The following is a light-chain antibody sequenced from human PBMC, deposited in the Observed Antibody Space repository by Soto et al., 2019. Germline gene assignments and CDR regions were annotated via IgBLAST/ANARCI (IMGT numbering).Light chain of an antibody. CDR2: RAS. V-gene: IGKV1-5*03. J-gene: IGKJ4*01. CDR1: QSINSW. Sequence: DIQMTQSPSTLSASVGDRVTITCRASQSINSWLAWYQQKPGKAPRLLIYRASSLEGGVPSRFSGSGSGAEFTLTISSLQPDDFATYYCQQYNIYPLTFGGGTKVEIK. CDR3: QQYNIYPLT.